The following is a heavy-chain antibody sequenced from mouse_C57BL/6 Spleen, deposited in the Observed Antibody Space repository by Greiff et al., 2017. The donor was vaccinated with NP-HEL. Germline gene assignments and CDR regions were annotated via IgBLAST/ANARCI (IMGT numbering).Heavy chain of an antibody. Sequence: DVQLVESGPGLVKPSQSLSLTCSVTGYSITSGYYWNWIRQFPGNKLEWMGYISYDGSNNYNPSLKNRISITRDTSKNQFFLKLNSVTTEDTATYYCARAGYDYEFDYWGQGTTLTVSS. CDR3: ARAGYDYEFDY. D-gene: IGHD2-4*01. CDR1: GYSITSGYY. V-gene: IGHV3-6*01. CDR2: ISYDGSN. J-gene: IGHJ2*01.